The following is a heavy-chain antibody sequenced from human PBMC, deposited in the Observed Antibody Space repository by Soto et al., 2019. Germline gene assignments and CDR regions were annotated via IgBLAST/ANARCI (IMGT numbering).Heavy chain of an antibody. CDR2: ISSSSSYI. D-gene: IGHD4-17*01. CDR1: GFTFSSYS. V-gene: IGHV3-21*01. CDR3: ARDDGGATVTTTLDY. J-gene: IGHJ4*02. Sequence: GGCLRLSCAASGFTFSSYSMNWVRQAPGKGLEWVSSISSSSSYIYYADSVKGRFTISRDNAKNSLYLQMNSLRAEDTAVYYCARDDGGATVTTTLDYWGQGTLVTVSS.